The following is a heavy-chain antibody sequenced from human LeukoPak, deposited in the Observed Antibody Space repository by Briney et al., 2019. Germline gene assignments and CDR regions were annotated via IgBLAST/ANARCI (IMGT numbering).Heavy chain of an antibody. CDR1: GYSISSGYY. Sequence: SETLSLTCTVSGYSISSGYYWGWIRQPPGKGLEWIGSIYHSGSTYYNPSLKSRVTISVDTSKNQFSLKLSSVTAADTAVYYCARVFSSGWYGAIDYWGQGTLVTVSS. V-gene: IGHV4-38-2*02. J-gene: IGHJ4*02. CDR2: IYHSGST. CDR3: ARVFSSGWYGAIDY. D-gene: IGHD6-19*01.